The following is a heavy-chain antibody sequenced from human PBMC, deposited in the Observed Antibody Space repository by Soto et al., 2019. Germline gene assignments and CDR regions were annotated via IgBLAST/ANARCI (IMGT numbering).Heavy chain of an antibody. D-gene: IGHD2-2*03. CDR1: GYTFTSYG. CDR3: ARVDIVVVPAVPNYYMDV. Sequence: ASVKVSCKASGYTFTSYGISWVRQAPGQGLEWMGWISAYNGNTNYAQKLQGRVTMTTDTSTSTAYMELRSLRSDDTAVYYCARVDIVVVPAVPNYYMDVWGKGTTVTVSS. V-gene: IGHV1-18*01. J-gene: IGHJ6*03. CDR2: ISAYNGNT.